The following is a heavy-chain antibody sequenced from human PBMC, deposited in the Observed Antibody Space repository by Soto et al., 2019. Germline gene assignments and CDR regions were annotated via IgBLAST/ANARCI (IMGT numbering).Heavy chain of an antibody. Sequence: GGSLRLSCAASGFTFSSYAMHWVRQAPGKGLEWVAVISYDGSNKYYAESVKGRFTISRDNSKNTLYLQMNSLRAEDTAVYYCARALWREPFHYGMDVWGQGTTVTVSS. CDR2: ISYDGSNK. CDR1: GFTFSSYA. J-gene: IGHJ6*02. V-gene: IGHV3-30-3*01. D-gene: IGHD3-3*01. CDR3: ARALWREPFHYGMDV.